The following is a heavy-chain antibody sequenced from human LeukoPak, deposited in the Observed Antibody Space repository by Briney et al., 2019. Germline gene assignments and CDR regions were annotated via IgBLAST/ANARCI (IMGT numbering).Heavy chain of an antibody. CDR1: GFTFSSYA. Sequence: GGSLRLSCAASGFTFSSYAMHWVRQAPGKGLEWVAVISYDGSNKYYADSVKGRFTISRDNSKNTLYLQMNSLRAEDTAVYYCAKENDYLSGDYWGQGTLVTVSS. CDR2: ISYDGSNK. CDR3: AKENDYLSGDY. J-gene: IGHJ4*02. V-gene: IGHV3-30-3*01. D-gene: IGHD2/OR15-2a*01.